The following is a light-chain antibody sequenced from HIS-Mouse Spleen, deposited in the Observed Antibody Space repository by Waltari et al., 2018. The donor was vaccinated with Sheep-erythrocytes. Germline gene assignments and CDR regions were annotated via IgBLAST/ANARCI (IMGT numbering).Light chain of an antibody. CDR1: SSDVGGYNY. CDR2: DVS. J-gene: IGLJ2*01. Sequence: QSALTQPRSVSGSPGQSVTISCTGTSSDVGGYNYVSWYQQHPGKAPKLMIYDVSKRPSGVPGRFSGSKYGNTASLTISGLQAEDEADYYCCSYAGSYTLVFGGGTKLTVL. CDR3: CSYAGSYTLV. V-gene: IGLV2-11*01.